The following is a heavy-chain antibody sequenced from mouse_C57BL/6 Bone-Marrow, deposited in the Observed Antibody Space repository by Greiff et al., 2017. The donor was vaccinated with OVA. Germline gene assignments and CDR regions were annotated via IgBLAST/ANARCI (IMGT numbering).Heavy chain of an antibody. Sequence: EVQLKESGPGLVKPSQSLSLTCSVTGYSITSGYYWNWIRQFPGNKLEWMGYISYDGSNNYNPSLKNRISITRDTSKNQFFLKLNSVTTEDTATYYCARAGNYYGSSYDYAMDYWGQGTSVTVSS. CDR1: GYSITSGYY. J-gene: IGHJ4*01. D-gene: IGHD1-1*01. CDR2: ISYDGSN. V-gene: IGHV3-6*01. CDR3: ARAGNYYGSSYDYAMDY.